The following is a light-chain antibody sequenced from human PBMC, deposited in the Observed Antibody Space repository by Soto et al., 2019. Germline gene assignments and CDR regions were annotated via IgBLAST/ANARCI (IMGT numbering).Light chain of an antibody. CDR1: SSDIGAYTY. V-gene: IGLV2-14*01. CDR3: SSYTTSSTLVV. Sequence: QAASVSGSPGQSITISCTGTSSDIGAYTYVSWYQQHPGKAPKLMIYGVSNRPSGVSNRFSGSKSGNTASLTISGLQPEDEADYYCSSYTTSSTLVVFGGGTKVTVL. J-gene: IGLJ2*01. CDR2: GVS.